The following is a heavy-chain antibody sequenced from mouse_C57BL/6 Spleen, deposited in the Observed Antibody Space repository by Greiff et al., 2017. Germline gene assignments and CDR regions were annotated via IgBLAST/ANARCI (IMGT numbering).Heavy chain of an antibody. CDR3: ARGPDFDY. Sequence: VQLQQSGAELVRPGTSVKVSCKASGYAFTNYLIEWVKQRPGQGLEWIGVINPGSGGTNYNEKFKGKATLTADTSSSTAYMQLSSLASEDSAVYFCARGPDFDYWGQGTTLTVSS. V-gene: IGHV1-54*01. J-gene: IGHJ2*01. CDR2: INPGSGGT. CDR1: GYAFTNYL.